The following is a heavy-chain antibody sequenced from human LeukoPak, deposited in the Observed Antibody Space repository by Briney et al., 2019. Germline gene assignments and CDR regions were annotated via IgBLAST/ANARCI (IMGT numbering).Heavy chain of an antibody. V-gene: IGHV4-59*01. J-gene: IGHJ5*02. CDR2: IYYSGST. D-gene: IGHD6-13*01. Sequence: SETLSLTCTVSGGSISSYYWSWIRQPPGKGLEWIGYIYYSGSTNYNPSLKSRVTISVDTSKNQLSLKLTSVTAADTAVYYCARSRAAAGTWWFDPWGQGTLVTVSS. CDR3: ARSRAAAGTWWFDP. CDR1: GGSISSYY.